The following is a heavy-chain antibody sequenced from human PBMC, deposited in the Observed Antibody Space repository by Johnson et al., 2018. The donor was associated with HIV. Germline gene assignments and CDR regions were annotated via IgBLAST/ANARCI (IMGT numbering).Heavy chain of an antibody. CDR1: GFTFSTYA. CDR2: IKSKTDGGTR. V-gene: IGHV3-15*01. J-gene: IGHJ3*02. CDR3: ARDRGSGLRMGREGDAFDI. Sequence: VQLMESGGGLVQPGGSLRLSCAASGFTFSTYAMSWVRQAPGKGLEWVGRIKSKTDGGTRDYAAPVKGRFTISRDDSINTLYLQMNRLRAEDTAVYFCARDRGSGLRMGREGDAFDIWGQGTMVTVSS. D-gene: IGHD1-26*01.